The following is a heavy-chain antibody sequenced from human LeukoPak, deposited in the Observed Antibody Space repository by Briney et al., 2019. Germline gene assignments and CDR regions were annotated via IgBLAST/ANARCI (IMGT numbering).Heavy chain of an antibody. V-gene: IGHV3-48*04. J-gene: IGHJ6*02. D-gene: IGHD3-9*01. Sequence: GGSLRLSCAASGFTFSSYSMNWVRQAPGKGLEWVSYISSSSSTIYYADSVKGRFTISRDNAKNSLYLQMNSLRAEDTAVYYCARDFPGADFDWLPNGMDVWGQGTTVTVSS. CDR3: ARDFPGADFDWLPNGMDV. CDR2: ISSSSSTI. CDR1: GFTFSSYS.